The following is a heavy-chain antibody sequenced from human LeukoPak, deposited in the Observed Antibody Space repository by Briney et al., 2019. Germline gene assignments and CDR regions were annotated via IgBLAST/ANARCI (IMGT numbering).Heavy chain of an antibody. CDR1: GYTFSDFY. J-gene: IGHJ4*02. CDR3: ARVRLADERAWAY. V-gene: IGHV1-2*02. D-gene: IGHD3-3*02. Sequence: ASVKVSCKASGYTFSDFYIHWVPQAPGQGLEYVGWITPKSGDTYSPQRFQGRVTMTRDASISTAYMELSSLRSADTAVYFCARVRLADERAWAYWGQGTLVTVSS. CDR2: ITPKSGDT.